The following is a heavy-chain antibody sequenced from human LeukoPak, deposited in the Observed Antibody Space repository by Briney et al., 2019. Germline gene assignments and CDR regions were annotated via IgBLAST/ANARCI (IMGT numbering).Heavy chain of an antibody. Sequence: SETLSLTCTVSGGSISTSTYYWGWIRQPPGKGLEWIGSISYSGRTYYNPSLKSRVTISVDTSKNQFSLKLTSGTAADTAVYYCARLENWAFDFWGQGTLITVSS. D-gene: IGHD7-27*01. CDR2: ISYSGRT. CDR3: ARLENWAFDF. V-gene: IGHV4-39*01. CDR1: GGSISTSTYY. J-gene: IGHJ4*02.